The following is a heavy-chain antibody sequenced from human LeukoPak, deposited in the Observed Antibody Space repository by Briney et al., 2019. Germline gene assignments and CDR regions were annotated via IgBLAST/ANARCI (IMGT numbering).Heavy chain of an antibody. CDR1: GFTFSSYA. V-gene: IGHV3-30-3*01. J-gene: IGHJ6*02. Sequence: PGRSLRLSCAASGFTFSSYAMHWVRQAPGKGLEWVAVISYDGSNKYYADSVKGRFTISRDNSKNTLYLQMNSLRAEDTAVYYCAREYCSGGSCYPYYYYGMDVWGQGTTVTVSS. CDR3: AREYCSGGSCYPYYYYGMDV. CDR2: ISYDGSNK. D-gene: IGHD2-15*01.